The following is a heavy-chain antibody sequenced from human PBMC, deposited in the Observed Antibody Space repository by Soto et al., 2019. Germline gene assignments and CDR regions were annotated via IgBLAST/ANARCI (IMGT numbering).Heavy chain of an antibody. D-gene: IGHD2-21*02. CDR2: IYYSGST. V-gene: IGHV4-59*01. CDR1: GGSISSYY. CDR3: ASLAGDHDY. J-gene: IGHJ4*02. Sequence: TSETLSLTCTVSGGSISSYYWSWNRQPPGKGLEWIGYIYYSGSTNYNPSLKSRVTISVDTSKNQFSLKLSSVTAADTAVYYCASLAGDHDYWGQGTLVTVSS.